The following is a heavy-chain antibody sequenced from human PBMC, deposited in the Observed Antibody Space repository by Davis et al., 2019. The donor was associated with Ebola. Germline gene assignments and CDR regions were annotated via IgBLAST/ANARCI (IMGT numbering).Heavy chain of an antibody. D-gene: IGHD2-21*01. CDR2: MNPNSGNT. V-gene: IGHV1-8*01. CDR3: AGGTTLIPFDY. CDR1: GYTFTSYD. Sequence: ASVKVSCKASGYTFTSYDINWVRQATGQGLEWMGWMNPNSGNTGYAQKFQGRVTITADESTSTAYMELSSLRSEDTAVYYCAGGTTLIPFDYWGQGTLVTVSS. J-gene: IGHJ4*02.